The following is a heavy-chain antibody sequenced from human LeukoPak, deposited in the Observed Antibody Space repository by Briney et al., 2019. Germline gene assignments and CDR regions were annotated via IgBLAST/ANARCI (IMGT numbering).Heavy chain of an antibody. Sequence: GGSLRLSCAASGFTFNNFAMSWVRQAPGKGLEWVSTINNSGDSTYYADSVKGRFTISRDNSKNTLFLQMNSLRVEDTAVYYCARVENALFLDYWGQGTLVTVSS. D-gene: IGHD5-24*01. V-gene: IGHV3-23*01. J-gene: IGHJ4*02. CDR2: INNSGDST. CDR1: GFTFNNFA. CDR3: ARVENALFLDY.